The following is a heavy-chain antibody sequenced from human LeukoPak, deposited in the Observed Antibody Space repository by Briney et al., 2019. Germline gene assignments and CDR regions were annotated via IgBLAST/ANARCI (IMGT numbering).Heavy chain of an antibody. CDR3: ARQAYGGNSRTFDI. D-gene: IGHD4-23*01. V-gene: IGHV5-51*01. J-gene: IGHJ3*02. Sequence: GESLKISCQGSGYSFTTYWIGWVRQMPGKGLEWMGIIYPGDSDTRYSPSFQGQVTVSADKSISTAYLRWSSVKASDTAMYYRARQAYGGNSRTFDIWGQGTMVTVSS. CDR2: IYPGDSDT. CDR1: GYSFTTYW.